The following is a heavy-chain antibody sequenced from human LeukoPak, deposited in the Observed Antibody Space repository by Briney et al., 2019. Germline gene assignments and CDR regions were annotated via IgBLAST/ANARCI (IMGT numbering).Heavy chain of an antibody. Sequence: GGSLRLSCAASGFTFSDYAMSWVRQAPGKGLEWLSTISGSGGSAYYADSVKGRFTISRDNSKNTVYLQMKSLRVEATAVYYCAKGLSAAGDYYFDYWGQGALVTVSS. CDR2: ISGSGGSA. V-gene: IGHV3-23*01. D-gene: IGHD2-21*01. CDR1: GFTFSDYA. J-gene: IGHJ4*02. CDR3: AKGLSAAGDYYFDY.